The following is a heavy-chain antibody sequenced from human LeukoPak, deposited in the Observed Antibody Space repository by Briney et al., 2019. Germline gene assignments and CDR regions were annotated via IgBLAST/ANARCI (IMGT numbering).Heavy chain of an antibody. V-gene: IGHV1-3*01. CDR1: GYTFTSYA. D-gene: IGHD2-15*01. CDR3: ARRQVAARRPFDY. J-gene: IGHJ4*02. Sequence: ASVKVSCKASGYTFTSYAMHWVRQAPGQRLEWMGWINAGNGNTKYSQKFQGRVTITRDISASTAYMELSSLRSEDTAVYYCARRQVAARRPFDYWGQGTLVTVSS. CDR2: INAGNGNT.